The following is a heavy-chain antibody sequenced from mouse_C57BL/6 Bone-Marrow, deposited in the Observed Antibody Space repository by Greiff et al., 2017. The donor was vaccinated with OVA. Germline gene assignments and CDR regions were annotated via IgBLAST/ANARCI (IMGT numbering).Heavy chain of an antibody. D-gene: IGHD1-1*01. CDR2: ISSGGDYI. V-gene: IGHV5-9-1*02. CDR1: GFTFSSYA. CDR3: TRVDYYGSSYGYFDV. J-gene: IGHJ1*03. Sequence: EVKLVESGAGLVKPGGSLKLSCAASGFTFSSYAMSWVRQTPEKRLEWVAYISSGGDYIYYADTVKGRFTISRDNARNTLYLQMSSLKSEDTAMYYCTRVDYYGSSYGYFDVWGTGTTVTVSS.